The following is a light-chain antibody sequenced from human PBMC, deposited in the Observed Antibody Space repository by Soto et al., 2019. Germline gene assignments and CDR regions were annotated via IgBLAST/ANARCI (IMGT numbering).Light chain of an antibody. V-gene: IGKV3-11*01. CDR3: QQYNSWPT. J-gene: IGKJ4*01. Sequence: EVVLTQSPATLSLSPGDRAALSCKASQSVHNYLAWYQQKPGQAPRLLIYGASNRAAGIPARFSGSGSGTDFTLTINSLEPEDFAVYYCQQYNSWPTFGGGTKVDI. CDR1: QSVHNY. CDR2: GAS.